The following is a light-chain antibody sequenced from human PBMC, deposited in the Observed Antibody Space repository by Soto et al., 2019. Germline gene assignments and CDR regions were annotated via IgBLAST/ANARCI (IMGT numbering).Light chain of an antibody. J-gene: IGKJ4*01. V-gene: IGKV3-15*01. CDR1: RTIGTN. CDR3: QQYAVWPLT. CDR2: KTS. Sequence: IVMTQSPATVSVSPGESTSLSCRASRTIGTNIGWYQQKPGQAPRLLISKTSNRATGVPARFSGSGSGTEFTLTITSLQSEDIAVYYCQQYAVWPLTFGGGTKVDIK.